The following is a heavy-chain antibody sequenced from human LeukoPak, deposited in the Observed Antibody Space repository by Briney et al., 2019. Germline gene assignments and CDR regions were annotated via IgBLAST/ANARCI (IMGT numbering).Heavy chain of an antibody. D-gene: IGHD3-9*01. CDR1: TYTFTNYG. V-gene: IGHV1-18*01. J-gene: IGHJ4*02. CDR3: ARDPVYDLLTSRDY. CDR2: ISAYNGNT. Sequence: GASVKVSCKASTYTFTNYGINWVRQAPGQGLEWMGWISAYNGNTNYAQKLQGRITMTTDTSTSTAYMELRSLRSDDTAVYYCARDPVYDLLTSRDYWGQGTPVTVSS.